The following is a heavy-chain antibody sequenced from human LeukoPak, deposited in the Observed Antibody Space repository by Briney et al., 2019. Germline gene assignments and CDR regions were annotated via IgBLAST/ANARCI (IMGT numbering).Heavy chain of an antibody. CDR2: INHSGST. V-gene: IGHV4-34*01. Sequence: KPSETLSLTCAVYGGPFSGYYWSWIRQPPGKGLEWIGEINHSGSTNYNPSLKSRVTISVDTSKNQFSLKLSSVIAADTAVYYCARRRYYYDSSGYRYFDYWGQGTLVTVSS. D-gene: IGHD3-22*01. CDR3: ARRRYYYDSSGYRYFDY. J-gene: IGHJ4*02. CDR1: GGPFSGYY.